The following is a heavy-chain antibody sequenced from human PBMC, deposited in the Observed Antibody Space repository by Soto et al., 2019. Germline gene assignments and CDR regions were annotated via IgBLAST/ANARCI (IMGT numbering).Heavy chain of an antibody. V-gene: IGHV3-33*01. J-gene: IGHJ4*02. CDR1: GFTFSSYG. CDR3: XXXXKASSGXGFDY. D-gene: IGHD3-22*01. CDR2: IWYDGSKK. Sequence: QVQLVESGGGVVQPGRSLRLSCAASGFTFSSYGMHWVRQAPXKGLXWVAVIWYDGSKKYYADSVEGRFTISKDNSKXXXXXXXXXXXXXXXXXXXXXXXXKASSGXGFDYWGQGTLVTVSS.